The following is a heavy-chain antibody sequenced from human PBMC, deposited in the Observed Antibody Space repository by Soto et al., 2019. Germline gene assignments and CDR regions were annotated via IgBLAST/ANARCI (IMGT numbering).Heavy chain of an antibody. J-gene: IGHJ5*02. V-gene: IGHV3-7*01. D-gene: IGHD4-17*01. CDR3: MRGGINYGS. CDR1: GFTFSDSW. CDR2: IKPDESEK. Sequence: EVQLVESGGGLVQPGGSLRLSCTASGFTFSDSWMTWVRQAPGKGLEWVARIKPDESEKKYADSVKGRFSNSRDNAKNSMYLQMDSLRGEATAVYYCMRGGINYGSWGQGTIVALAS.